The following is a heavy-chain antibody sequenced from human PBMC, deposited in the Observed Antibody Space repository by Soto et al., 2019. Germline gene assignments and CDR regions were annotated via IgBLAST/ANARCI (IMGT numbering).Heavy chain of an antibody. Sequence: SETLSLTCAVYGGSFSGYYWSWIRQPPGKGLEWIGEINHSGSTNYNPSLKSRVTISVDTSKNQFSLKLSSVTAADTAVYYCARAKYYYGSGSYYKGGSYYYMDAWGKGTTVTVSS. J-gene: IGHJ6*03. CDR2: INHSGST. V-gene: IGHV4-34*01. D-gene: IGHD3-10*01. CDR1: GGSFSGYY. CDR3: ARAKYYYGSGSYYKGGSYYYMDA.